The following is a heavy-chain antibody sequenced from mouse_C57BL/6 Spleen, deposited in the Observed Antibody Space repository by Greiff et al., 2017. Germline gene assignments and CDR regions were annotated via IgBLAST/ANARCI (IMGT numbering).Heavy chain of an antibody. D-gene: IGHD1-1*01. Sequence: VQLQQSGAELAKPGASVKLSCKASGYTFTSYWLHWVKQRPGQGLEWIGYINPSSGYNKYNQKFKDKDTLTADKSSSTAYMQLSSLTDEDSAVYYCARRGAYGISYDFYAMDYWGQGTSGTVSS. CDR1: GYTFTSYW. CDR2: INPSSGYN. CDR3: ARRGAYGISYDFYAMDY. J-gene: IGHJ4*01. V-gene: IGHV1-7*01.